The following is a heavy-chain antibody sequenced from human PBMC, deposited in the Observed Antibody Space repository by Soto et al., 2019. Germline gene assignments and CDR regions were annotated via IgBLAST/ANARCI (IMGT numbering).Heavy chain of an antibody. V-gene: IGHV4-30-4*01. Sequence: QVQLQESGPGLVKPSQTLSLTCTVSGGSISSGDYYWSWIRQPPGKGLEWIGYIYYSGSTYYNPSLKSRVTISVDTSKNQFSLKLSSVTAADTAVYYCARVEGLRLGELSHALDYWGQGTLVTVSS. CDR3: ARVEGLRLGELSHALDY. J-gene: IGHJ4*02. CDR2: IYYSGST. D-gene: IGHD3-16*02. CDR1: GGSISSGDYY.